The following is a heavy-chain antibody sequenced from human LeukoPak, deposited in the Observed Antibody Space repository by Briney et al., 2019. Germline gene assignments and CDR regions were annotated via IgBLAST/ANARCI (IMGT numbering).Heavy chain of an antibody. CDR1: GYTLTELS. D-gene: IGHD3-22*01. J-gene: IGHJ4*02. CDR2: FDPEDGET. V-gene: IGHV1-24*01. CDR3: ATLYGYYDSSGSGD. Sequence: VTVSCKVSGYTLTELSMHWVRQAPGKGLEWMGGFDPEDGETIFAQKFQGRVTMTEDTSTDTAYMELSSLRSEDTAVYYCATLYGYYDSSGSGDWGQGTLVTVSS.